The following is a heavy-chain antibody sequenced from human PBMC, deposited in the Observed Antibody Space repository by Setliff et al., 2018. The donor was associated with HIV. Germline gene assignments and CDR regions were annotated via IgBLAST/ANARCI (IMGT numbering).Heavy chain of an antibody. CDR3: AKFPVFKWFGERQGWFDL. V-gene: IGHV3-7*03. J-gene: IGHJ5*02. CDR1: GFTFSNYA. CDR2: IKEDGSEK. D-gene: IGHD3-10*01. Sequence: PGGSLRLSCAASGFTFSNYALSWVRQAPGKGLEWVANIKEDGSEKYYMDSVKGRFVISRDSSKNTLYLQVSSLGADASATYYCAKFPVFKWFGERQGWFDLWGQGTLVTVSS.